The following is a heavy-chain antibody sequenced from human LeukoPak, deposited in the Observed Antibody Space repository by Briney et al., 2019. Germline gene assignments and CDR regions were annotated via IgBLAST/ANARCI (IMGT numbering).Heavy chain of an antibody. CDR2: INVYNGNA. D-gene: IGHD6-13*01. CDR1: GYTFTNYG. V-gene: IGHV1-18*01. CDR3: AGPPPAAAGTPYYYGMDV. J-gene: IGHJ6*02. Sequence: ASVKVSCKASGYTFTNYGITWVRQAPGQGLEWMGWINVYNGNANYAQKLQGRVAMTTDTSTITAYMELRRLRSDDTAVYYCAGPPPAAAGTPYYYGMDVWGQGTTVTVSS.